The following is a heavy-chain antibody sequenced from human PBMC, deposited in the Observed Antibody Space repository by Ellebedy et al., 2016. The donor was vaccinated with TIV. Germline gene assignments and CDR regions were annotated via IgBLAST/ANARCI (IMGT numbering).Heavy chain of an antibody. CDR2: ISAYNGNT. D-gene: IGHD1-26*01. CDR1: GYTFTSYG. CDR3: ARDVPYSGSYGDWYFDL. Sequence: ASVKVSCKASGYTFTSYGISWVRQAPGQGLEWMGWISAYNGNTNYAQKLQGRFTMTTDTSTSPAYMELRSLRSDDTAVYYCARDVPYSGSYGDWYFDLWGRGTLVTVSS. J-gene: IGHJ2*01. V-gene: IGHV1-18*01.